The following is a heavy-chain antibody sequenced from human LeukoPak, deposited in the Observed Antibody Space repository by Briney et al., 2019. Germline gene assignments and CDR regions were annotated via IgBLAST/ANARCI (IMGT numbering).Heavy chain of an antibody. CDR3: ARDNLGYCSSTSCYYYYGMDV. CDR2: IYPGDSDT. J-gene: IGHJ6*02. Sequence: GESLKISCKGSGYSFTSYWIGWVRQKPGKGLEWMGIIYPGDSDTRYSPSFQGQVTISADKSISTAYLQWSSLKASDTAMYYCARDNLGYCSSTSCYYYYGMDVWGQGTTVTVSS. D-gene: IGHD2-2*01. CDR1: GYSFTSYW. V-gene: IGHV5-51*01.